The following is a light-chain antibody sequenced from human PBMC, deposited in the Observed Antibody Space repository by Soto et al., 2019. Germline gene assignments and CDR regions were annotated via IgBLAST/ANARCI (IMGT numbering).Light chain of an antibody. J-gene: IGKJ5*01. CDR3: QQRSNWPPIT. CDR1: QSVSSY. CDR2: DAS. V-gene: IGKV3-11*01. Sequence: EIVLTQSPATLSLSPGARATLSCRASQSVSSYLAWYQQKPGQAPRLLIYDASNRATGIPARFSGSGSGTDFTLTISSLEPEDFAVYYCQQRSNWPPITFGQGTRLEI.